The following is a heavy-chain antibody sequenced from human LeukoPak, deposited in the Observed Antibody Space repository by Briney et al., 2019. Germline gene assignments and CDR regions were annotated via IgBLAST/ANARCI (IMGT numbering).Heavy chain of an antibody. CDR2: TRNKANSYTT. J-gene: IGHJ5*02. V-gene: IGHV3-72*01. CDR3: ARGYNSFGS. D-gene: IGHD1-1*01. CDR1: GFTFSDHY. Sequence: PGGSLRLSCAASGFTFSDHYMDWVRQAPGKGLEWVGRTRNKANSYTTVYAASVKGRFTILRDESENSLLLQMNSLKTEDTAVYYCARGYNSFGSWGQGTLVTVSS.